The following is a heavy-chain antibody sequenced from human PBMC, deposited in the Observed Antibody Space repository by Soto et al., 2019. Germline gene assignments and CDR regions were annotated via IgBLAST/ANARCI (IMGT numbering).Heavy chain of an antibody. J-gene: IGHJ3*02. V-gene: IGHV1-69*13. CDR2: IIPIFGTA. Sequence: GPPVKVSCKASGGTFSSYAISWVRQAPGQGLEWMGGIIPIFGTANYAQKFQGRVTITADESTSTAYMELSSLRSEDTAVYYCARARDSSGYYPFDAFDIWGQGTMVTVSS. CDR3: ARARDSSGYYPFDAFDI. D-gene: IGHD3-22*01. CDR1: GGTFSSYA.